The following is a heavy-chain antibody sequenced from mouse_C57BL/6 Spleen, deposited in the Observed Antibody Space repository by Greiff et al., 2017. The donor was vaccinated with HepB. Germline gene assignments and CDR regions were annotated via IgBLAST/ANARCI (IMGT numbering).Heavy chain of an antibody. V-gene: IGHV1-69*01. CDR2: IDPSDSYT. CDR3: ARYSITIDY. Sequence: QVQLQQPGAELVMPGASVKLSCKASGYTFTSYWMHWVKQRPGQGLEWIGEIDPSDSYTNYNQKFKGKSTLTVDKSSSTAYMQLSILTSEDSAVYYCARYSITIDYWGQGTTLTVSS. CDR1: GYTFTSYW. D-gene: IGHD1-2*01. J-gene: IGHJ2*01.